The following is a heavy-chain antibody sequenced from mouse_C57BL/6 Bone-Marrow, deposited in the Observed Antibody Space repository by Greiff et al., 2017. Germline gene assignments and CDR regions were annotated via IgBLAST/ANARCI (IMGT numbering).Heavy chain of an antibody. CDR3: ASGCAY. Sequence: QVQLQQSGAELVKPGASVKLSCKASGYTFTSYWMHWVKQRPGQGLEWIGYINPSSGYTKYNPKFKDKATLTADKSSSTADMQQSSLTYDDSSVYYCASGCAYWGQGTLVTVSA. J-gene: IGHJ3*01. V-gene: IGHV1-7*01. CDR1: GYTFTSYW. CDR2: INPSSGYT.